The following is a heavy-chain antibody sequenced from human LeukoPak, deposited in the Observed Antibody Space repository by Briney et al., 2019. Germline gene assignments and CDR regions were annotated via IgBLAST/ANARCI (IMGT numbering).Heavy chain of an antibody. CDR2: IYPGDFDT. Sequence: GGSLKISCQGSGYSFTSYWIAWVRQMPGKGLEWMGIIYPGDFDTRYSPSFQGQVTISADKSISTAYLQWSSLKASDTAVYYCARRAVTMGYFDYWGQGSLVTVSS. D-gene: IGHD4-17*01. CDR1: GYSFTSYW. J-gene: IGHJ4*02. V-gene: IGHV5-51*01. CDR3: ARRAVTMGYFDY.